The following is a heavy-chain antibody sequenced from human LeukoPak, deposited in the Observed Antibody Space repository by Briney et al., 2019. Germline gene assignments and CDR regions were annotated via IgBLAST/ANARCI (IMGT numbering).Heavy chain of an antibody. CDR1: GGTFSSYA. CDR3: ARAGTYCGGDCYLGDY. V-gene: IGHV1-69*13. Sequence: GASVKVSCKASGGTFSSYAIGWVRQAPGQGLEWMGGIIPIFGTANYAQKFQGRVTITAGESTSTAYMELSSLRSEDTAVYYCARAGTYCGGDCYLGDYWGQGTLVTVSS. D-gene: IGHD2-21*01. CDR2: IIPIFGTA. J-gene: IGHJ4*02.